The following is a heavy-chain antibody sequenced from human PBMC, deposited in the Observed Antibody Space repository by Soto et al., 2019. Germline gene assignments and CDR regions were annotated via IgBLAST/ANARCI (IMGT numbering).Heavy chain of an antibody. D-gene: IGHD4-17*01. J-gene: IGHJ4*02. CDR3: ARGGYGGLLFDY. CDR2: ISYDGSNK. Sequence: GGSLRLSCAASGFTFSSYAMHWVRQAPGKGLEWVAVISYDGSNKYYADSVKGRFTISRDNSKNTLYLQMNSLRAEDTAVCYCARGGYGGLLFDYWGQGTLVTVSS. V-gene: IGHV3-30-3*01. CDR1: GFTFSSYA.